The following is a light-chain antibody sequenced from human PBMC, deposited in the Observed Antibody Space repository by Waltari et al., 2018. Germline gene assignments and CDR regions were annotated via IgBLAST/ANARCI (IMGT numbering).Light chain of an antibody. Sequence: VVITQSPLILPVTLGQPASISCRSSQSLVYHDGDTYLNWSQQRPGQAPRRLIYKVSNRDSGVPYRFSGSGSGTDFTLKISRVEAEDVGVYYCMQDTHWPRTFGQGTRLEIK. V-gene: IGKV2-30*01. CDR3: MQDTHWPRT. CDR1: QSLVYHDGDTY. CDR2: KVS. J-gene: IGKJ5*01.